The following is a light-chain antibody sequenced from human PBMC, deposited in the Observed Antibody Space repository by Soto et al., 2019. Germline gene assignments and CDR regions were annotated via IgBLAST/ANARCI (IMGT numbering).Light chain of an antibody. Sequence: QSVLTQPASVSGSPGQSITISCTGTSSDVGSYKFVSWYQQHPGKASKLMIYEGSKRPSGVSNRFSGSKSGNTASLTFSGLQAEDEADYYCCSYAGSSTLVFGGGTKVTVL. V-gene: IGLV2-23*01. J-gene: IGLJ2*01. CDR2: EGS. CDR1: SSDVGSYKF. CDR3: CSYAGSSTLV.